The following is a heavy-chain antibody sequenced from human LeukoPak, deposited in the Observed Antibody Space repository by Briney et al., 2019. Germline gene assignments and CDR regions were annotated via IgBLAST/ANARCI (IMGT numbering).Heavy chain of an antibody. J-gene: IGHJ6*02. D-gene: IGHD3-10*01. CDR3: ARGRDTSGYYYGMDV. CDR2: AYYSGST. CDR1: GGSISSHY. V-gene: IGHV4-59*11. Sequence: SETLSLTCTVSGGSISSHYWNWVRQPPGKGLEWIGYAYYSGSTNYSPSLKSRVTISVDTSKKQFSLKLGSVTAADTAVYYCARGRDTSGYYYGMDVWGQGTTVTVSS.